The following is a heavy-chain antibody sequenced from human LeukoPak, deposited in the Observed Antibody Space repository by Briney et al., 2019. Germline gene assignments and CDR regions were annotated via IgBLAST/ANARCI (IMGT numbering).Heavy chain of an antibody. D-gene: IGHD1-26*01. CDR3: AKGPGYSGSRTDY. CDR1: GFTFSSYG. V-gene: IGHV3-30*02. Sequence: GGSLRLSCAASGFTFSSYGMHWVRQAPGKGLEWVAFIRYDGSNKYYADSVKGRFTISRDNSKNTLYLQMNSLRAEDTAVYYCAKGPGYSGSRTDYWGQGTLVTVSS. J-gene: IGHJ4*02. CDR2: IRYDGSNK.